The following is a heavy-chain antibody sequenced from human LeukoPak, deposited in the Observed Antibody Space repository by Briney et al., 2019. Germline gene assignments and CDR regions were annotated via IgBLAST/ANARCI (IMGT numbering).Heavy chain of an antibody. CDR3: AKDLLEMAAFDY. CDR1: GFTFSSYG. Sequence: GSLRLSCAASGFTFSSYGMHWVRQAPGKGLEWVAFIRYDGSNKYYADSVKGRFTISRDNSKNTLYLQMNSLRAEDTAVYYCAKDLLEMAAFDYWGQGTLVTVSS. J-gene: IGHJ4*02. CDR2: IRYDGSNK. V-gene: IGHV3-30*02. D-gene: IGHD5-24*01.